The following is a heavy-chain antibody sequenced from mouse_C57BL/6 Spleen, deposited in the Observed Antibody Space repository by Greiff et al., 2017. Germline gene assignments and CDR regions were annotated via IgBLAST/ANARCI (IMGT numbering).Heavy chain of an antibody. D-gene: IGHD1-1*01. Sequence: QVQLKQPGTELVKPGASVKLSCKASGYTFTSYWMHWVKQRPGQGLEWIGNINPSNGGTNYNEKFKSKATLTVDKSSSTAYMQLSSLTSEDSAVYYCARSPLYYYGSSPYFDYWGQGTTLTVSS. V-gene: IGHV1-53*01. CDR2: INPSNGGT. J-gene: IGHJ2*01. CDR1: GYTFTSYW. CDR3: ARSPLYYYGSSPYFDY.